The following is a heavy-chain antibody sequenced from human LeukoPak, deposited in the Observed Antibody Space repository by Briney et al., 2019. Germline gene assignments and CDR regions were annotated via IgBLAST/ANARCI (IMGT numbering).Heavy chain of an antibody. CDR2: IYHSGNT. Sequence: SETLSLTCAVSGYSISSGYYWGWIRQPPGKGLEWVGSIYHSGNTYYNPCLKSRVTLSLDTSKNQFSLKLTSVTAADTAVYYCARSGVLSWIQTWGQGALVTVS. J-gene: IGHJ4*02. CDR1: GYSISSGYY. V-gene: IGHV4-38-2*01. CDR3: ARSGVLSWIQT. D-gene: IGHD2-15*01.